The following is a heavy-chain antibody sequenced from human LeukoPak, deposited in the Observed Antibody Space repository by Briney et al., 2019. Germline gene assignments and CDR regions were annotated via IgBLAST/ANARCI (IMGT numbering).Heavy chain of an antibody. J-gene: IGHJ4*02. CDR3: TIIPNVILFTHYFEY. Sequence: SVKVSCKASGGVFTTYAISWVRQAPGQGLEWMGSIIPFLGTTNYAQKLQGRVTITADEPTRTAYMELTYVRSDDTAVYYCTIIPNVILFTHYFEYWGQGTLVTVSS. CDR1: GGVFTTYA. V-gene: IGHV1-69*11. D-gene: IGHD2-21*01. CDR2: IIPFLGTT.